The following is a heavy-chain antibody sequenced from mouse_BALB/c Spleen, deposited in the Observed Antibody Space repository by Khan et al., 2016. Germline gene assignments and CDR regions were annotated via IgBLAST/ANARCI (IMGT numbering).Heavy chain of an antibody. Sequence: QVQLKQSGAELMKPGASVKISCKATGYTFSSYWIEWVKQRPGHGLEWIGEILPGSGTTNYNEKFKGKATFTSATSSNTAYMPLSSLTSEDSAVYSWSRSYYITYDAMDYWGQGTSVTVSS. CDR2: ILPGSGTT. J-gene: IGHJ4*01. D-gene: IGHD2-12*01. CDR1: GYTFSSYW. CDR3: SRSYYITYDAMDY. V-gene: IGHV1-9*01.